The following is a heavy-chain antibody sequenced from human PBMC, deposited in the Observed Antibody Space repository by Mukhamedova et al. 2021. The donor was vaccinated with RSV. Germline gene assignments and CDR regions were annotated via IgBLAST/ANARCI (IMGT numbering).Heavy chain of an antibody. J-gene: IGHJ4*01. CDR3: ASSITVPQFDY. CDR2: ISYDGSNK. D-gene: IGHD3-16*01. CDR1: GFTFSSYG. V-gene: IGHV3-30*03. Sequence: GFTFSSYGMHWVRQAPGKGLEWVAVISYDGSNKYYADSVKGRFTISRDNSKNTLYLKMNSLRAEDTAVYYCASSITVPQFDYWG.